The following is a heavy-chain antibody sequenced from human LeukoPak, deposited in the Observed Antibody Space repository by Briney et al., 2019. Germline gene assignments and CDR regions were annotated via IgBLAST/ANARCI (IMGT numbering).Heavy chain of an antibody. CDR3: AKDMLVAATFTAFDI. J-gene: IGHJ3*02. CDR1: GFTFDDYA. V-gene: IGHV3-9*01. Sequence: GGSLRLSCAASGFTFDDYAMHWVRQAPGKGLEWVLGISWNSGSIGYADSVKGRFTISRDNAKNSLYLQMNSLRAEDTALYYCAKDMLVAATFTAFDIWGQGTMVTVSS. D-gene: IGHD2-15*01. CDR2: ISWNSGSI.